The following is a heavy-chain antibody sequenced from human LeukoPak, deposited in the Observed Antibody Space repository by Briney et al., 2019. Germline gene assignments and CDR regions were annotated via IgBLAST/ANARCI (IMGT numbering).Heavy chain of an antibody. CDR3: AKGDNIAAAGTPFDYYGMDV. CDR1: GYTFTSYD. V-gene: IGHV1-8*01. D-gene: IGHD6-13*01. J-gene: IGHJ6*02. Sequence: ASVKVSCKASGYTFTSYDINWVRQATGQGLEWMGWMNPNSGNTGYAQKFQGRVTMTRNTSISTAYMELNSLRAEDTAVYYCAKGDNIAAAGTPFDYYGMDVWGQGTTVTVSS. CDR2: MNPNSGNT.